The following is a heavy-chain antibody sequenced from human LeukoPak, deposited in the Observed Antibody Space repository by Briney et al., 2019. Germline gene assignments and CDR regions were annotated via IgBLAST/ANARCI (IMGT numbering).Heavy chain of an antibody. CDR2: ISSSSSNI. Sequence: GGSLRLSCAASGFTFSMSGMNWVRQAPGKGLEWVSYISSSSSNINYADSVKGRFTISRDNPKNTLYLQMNSLRAEDTAVYYCAKATVRGVIYYFDYWGQGTLVTVSS. D-gene: IGHD3-10*01. J-gene: IGHJ4*02. CDR1: GFTFSMSG. V-gene: IGHV3-48*01. CDR3: AKATVRGVIYYFDY.